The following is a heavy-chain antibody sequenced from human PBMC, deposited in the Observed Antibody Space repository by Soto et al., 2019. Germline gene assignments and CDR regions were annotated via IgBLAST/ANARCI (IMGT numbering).Heavy chain of an antibody. CDR2: IYSGGST. CDR1: GFTVSSNY. V-gene: IGHV3-66*01. D-gene: IGHD3-10*01. J-gene: IGHJ5*02. CDR3: ARERGLLWFGESSGWFDP. Sequence: GGSLRLSCAASGFTVSSNYMSWVRQAPGKGLEWVSVIYSGGSTYYADSVKGRFTISRDNSKNTLYLQMNSLRAEDTAVYYCARERGLLWFGESSGWFDPWGQGTLVTVSS.